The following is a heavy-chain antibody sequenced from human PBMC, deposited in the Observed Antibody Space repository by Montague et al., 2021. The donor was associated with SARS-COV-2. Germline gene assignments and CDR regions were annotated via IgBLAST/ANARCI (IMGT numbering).Heavy chain of an antibody. CDR3: AKDPFSIGFYFDD. CDR2: ISGSGDRT. CDR1: GFIFRSVA. V-gene: IGHV3-23*01. J-gene: IGHJ4*02. D-gene: IGHD3-10*01. Sequence: SLRLSCAASGFIFRSVAMTWVRQAPGKGLEWVSSISGSGDRTYYGDSVKGRFTVSRDNSKNLMHLQMNSLRAEDTAVYYCAKDPFSIGFYFDDWGQGTLVTVSS.